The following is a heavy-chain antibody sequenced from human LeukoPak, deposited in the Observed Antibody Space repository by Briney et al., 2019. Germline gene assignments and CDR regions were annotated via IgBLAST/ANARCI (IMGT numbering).Heavy chain of an antibody. CDR1: GGSISSYY. CDR2: IYYSGST. D-gene: IGHD2-15*01. CDR3: ARGRRYCSGGSCYPHYGMDV. Sequence: ASETLSLTCTASGGSISSYYWSWIRQPPGKGLEWIGYIYYSGSTNYNPSLKSRVTISVDTSKNQFSLKLSSATDADTAVYYCARGRRYCSGGSCYPHYGMDVWGKGPRSPSPQ. V-gene: IGHV4-59*01. J-gene: IGHJ6*01.